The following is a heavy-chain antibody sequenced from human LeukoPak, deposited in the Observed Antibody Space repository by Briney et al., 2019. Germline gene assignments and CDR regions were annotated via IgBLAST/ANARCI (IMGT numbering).Heavy chain of an antibody. CDR1: GFTFSSYA. Sequence: GGSLRLSCSASGFTFSSYAMHWVRQAPGKGLEYVSAISSNGGSTYYADSVKGRFTISRDNSKNTLYLQMSSLRAEDTAVYYCVKEIQWPRGAFDYWGQGTLVTVSS. CDR3: VKEIQWPRGAFDY. CDR2: ISSNGGST. D-gene: IGHD5-12*01. J-gene: IGHJ4*02. V-gene: IGHV3-64D*09.